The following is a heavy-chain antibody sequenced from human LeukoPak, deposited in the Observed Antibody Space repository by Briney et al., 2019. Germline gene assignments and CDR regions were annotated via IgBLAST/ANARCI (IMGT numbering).Heavy chain of an antibody. Sequence: GRSLSLSCTASGFTFGDYAISWVRQAPGKGLEWVGFIRSRAYAGTTEHAASVKGRFTISRDDSKSIAYLQMNSLRTEHTAVYYCTRLVGYCSGGSCYEKVVFHYWGQGTLVTVSS. V-gene: IGHV3-49*04. J-gene: IGHJ4*02. D-gene: IGHD2-15*01. CDR2: IRSRAYAGTT. CDR3: TRLVGYCSGGSCYEKVVFHY. CDR1: GFTFGDYA.